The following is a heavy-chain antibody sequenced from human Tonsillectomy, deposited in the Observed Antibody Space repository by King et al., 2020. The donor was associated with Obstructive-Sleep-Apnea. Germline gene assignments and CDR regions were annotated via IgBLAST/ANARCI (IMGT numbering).Heavy chain of an antibody. D-gene: IGHD1-26*01. J-gene: IGHJ6*02. CDR1: GFTFSSYW. CDR3: ARVRGSYCLDV. V-gene: IGHV3-7*03. CDR2: IKKDGSEK. Sequence: QLVQSGGGLVQPGGSLRLSCAASGFTFSSYWMSWVRQAPGKGLEWVANIKKDGSEKYYVDSVKGRFTIPRDNAKNSLFLQMNSLRAEDTAVYYCARVRGSYCLDVWGQGTTVTVSS.